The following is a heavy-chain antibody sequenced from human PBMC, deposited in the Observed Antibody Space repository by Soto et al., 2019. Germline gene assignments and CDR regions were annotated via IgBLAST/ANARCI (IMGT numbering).Heavy chain of an antibody. CDR3: ATNXPLDIVATPVLANWFDP. Sequence: PLETLSITCTVSGGSISSSSYYWGWIRQPPGKGLEWIGSIYYSGSTYYNPSLKSRVTISVDTSKNQFSLKLSSVTAADTAVYYCATNXPLDIVATPVLANWFDPWGQGTLVTVSS. CDR2: IYYSGST. D-gene: IGHD5-12*01. J-gene: IGHJ5*02. V-gene: IGHV4-39*01. CDR1: GGSISSSSYY.